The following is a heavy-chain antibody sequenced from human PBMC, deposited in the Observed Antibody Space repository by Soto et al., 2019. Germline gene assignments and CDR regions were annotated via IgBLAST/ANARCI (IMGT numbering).Heavy chain of an antibody. V-gene: IGHV6-1*01. CDR3: ARGRFTREHYYYYGMDV. D-gene: IGHD1-1*01. Sequence: SQTVSLTCAISGGRVCSNRAALNWIRQSPSRGLEWLGRTYYRSKWYNDYSVSVKSRITINPDTSKNHFSLQLNSVNPEDTAVYYCARGRFTREHYYYYGMDVWGQGTTVTVPS. CDR1: GGRVCSNRAA. J-gene: IGHJ6*02. CDR2: TYYRSKWYN.